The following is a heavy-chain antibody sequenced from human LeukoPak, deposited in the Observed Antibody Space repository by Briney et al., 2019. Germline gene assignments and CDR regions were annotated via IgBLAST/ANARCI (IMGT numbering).Heavy chain of an antibody. V-gene: IGHV5-51*01. CDR2: IYPGDSDT. CDR1: GYSFTSYW. Sequence: GESLKISCNGSGYSFTSYWIGWGRHQPGKGVEWMGIIYPGDSDTRYSPSFQGQVTISADKSISTAYLQRSSLKASDTAMYYCASTSSWNLTDDAFDIWGQGTMVTVSS. J-gene: IGHJ3*02. D-gene: IGHD1-1*01. CDR3: ASTSSWNLTDDAFDI.